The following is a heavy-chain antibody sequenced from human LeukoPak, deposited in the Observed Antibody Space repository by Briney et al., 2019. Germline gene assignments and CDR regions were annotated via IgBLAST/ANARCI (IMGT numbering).Heavy chain of an antibody. Sequence: GGSLRLSCAASGFTFSSYSMNWVRQAPGKGLEWVSSISSSSSYIYYADSVKGRFTISRDNAKNSLYLQMNSLIAEDTAVYYCARDPSDYCSGGSCPGDPWGQGTLVTVSS. CDR2: ISSSSSYI. V-gene: IGHV3-21*01. CDR1: GFTFSSYS. D-gene: IGHD2-15*01. J-gene: IGHJ5*02. CDR3: ARDPSDYCSGGSCPGDP.